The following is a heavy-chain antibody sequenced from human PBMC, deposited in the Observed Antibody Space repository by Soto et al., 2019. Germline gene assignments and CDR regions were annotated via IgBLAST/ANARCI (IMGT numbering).Heavy chain of an antibody. V-gene: IGHV3-30*03. J-gene: IGHJ4*02. D-gene: IGHD6-25*01. CDR1: GFTFSSYG. Sequence: GGSLRLSCAASGFTFSSYGMHWVRQAPGKGLEWVAVISYDGSNKYYADSVKGRFTISRDNSKNTLYLQMNSLRAEDTAVYYCAILRLEGPFDYWGQGTLVTVSS. CDR2: ISYDGSNK. CDR3: AILRLEGPFDY.